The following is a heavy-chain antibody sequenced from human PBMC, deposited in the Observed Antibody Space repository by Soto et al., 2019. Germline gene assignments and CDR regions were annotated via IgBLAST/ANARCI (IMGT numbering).Heavy chain of an antibody. CDR3: ARDRHIYGVD. Sequence: GEPLKITWAASGFSSRDYFMSWLRQAQGKGLEWVSYIGPYGNSIYYADSVKGRFTISRDDATKSLHLHMNSLSTHDTAVYYCARDRHIYGVDWGQGT. D-gene: IGHD2-21*01. CDR1: GFSSRDYF. CDR2: IGPYGNSI. V-gene: IGHV3-11*01. J-gene: IGHJ4*02.